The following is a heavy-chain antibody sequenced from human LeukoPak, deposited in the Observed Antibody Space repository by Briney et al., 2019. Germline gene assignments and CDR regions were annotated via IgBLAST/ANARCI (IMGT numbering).Heavy chain of an antibody. D-gene: IGHD3-3*01. CDR3: ARHSYDFWSDPDRYYFDY. CDR1: GGSISSYY. V-gene: IGHV4-59*08. CDR2: IYYSGST. Sequence: SETVSLTCTVSGGSISSYYWSWIRQPPGKGLEWIGYIYYSGSTNYNPSLKSRVTISVDTSKNQFSLKLSSVTAADTAVYYCARHSYDFWSDPDRYYFDYWGQGTLVTVSS. J-gene: IGHJ4*02.